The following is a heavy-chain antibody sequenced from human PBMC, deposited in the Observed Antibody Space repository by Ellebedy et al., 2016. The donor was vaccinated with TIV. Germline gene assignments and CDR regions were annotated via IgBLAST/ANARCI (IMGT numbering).Heavy chain of an antibody. CDR2: IAVDSTT. V-gene: IGHV3-66*01. D-gene: IGHD3-10*01. CDR3: ARETYNDVDLKLWGIFDI. Sequence: GESLKISCAASELTVTTDYMRWVRQTQGKGLEWVSTIAVDSTTYYADSVKGRFTISRDNSKNTLDIQMNSLRAEDTAVYYCARETYNDVDLKLWGIFDIWGQGTMVTVSS. CDR1: ELTVTTDY. J-gene: IGHJ3*02.